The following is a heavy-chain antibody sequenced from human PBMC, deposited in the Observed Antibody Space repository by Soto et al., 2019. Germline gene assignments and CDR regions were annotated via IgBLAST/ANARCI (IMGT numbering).Heavy chain of an antibody. CDR2: ISSSSSYI. J-gene: IGHJ6*02. V-gene: IGHV3-21*01. CDR3: ARLRRGGNSGIDYYYYGMDV. D-gene: IGHD2-15*01. CDR1: GFTFSSYS. Sequence: EVQLVESGGGLVKPGGSLRLSCAASGFTFSSYSMNWVRQAPGKGLEWVSSISSSSSYIYYADSVKGRFTISRDNAKNSLYLQMNSLRAEDTAVYYCARLRRGGNSGIDYYYYGMDVWGQGTTVTVSS.